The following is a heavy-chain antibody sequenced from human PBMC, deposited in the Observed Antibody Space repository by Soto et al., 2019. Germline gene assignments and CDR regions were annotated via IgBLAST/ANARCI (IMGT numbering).Heavy chain of an antibody. Sequence: QVQLEESGGGVVQPGRSLRLSCAASGFTFSSHAMHWVRQAPGKGLEWVAVTSYDGSKKYYADSVKGRFTISRDNFKNTLHLQMDSRRPEDTAVYHCVRDRVVAGIGEVDYWGQGTLVTVSS. D-gene: IGHD6-19*01. CDR3: VRDRVVAGIGEVDY. J-gene: IGHJ4*02. CDR1: GFTFSSHA. CDR2: TSYDGSKK. V-gene: IGHV3-30-3*01.